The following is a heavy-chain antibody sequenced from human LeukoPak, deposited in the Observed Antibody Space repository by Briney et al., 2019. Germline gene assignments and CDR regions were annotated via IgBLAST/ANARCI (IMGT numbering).Heavy chain of an antibody. J-gene: IGHJ6*03. CDR2: IIVSGGST. CDR1: GFTLSSYV. Sequence: GGSLRLSCAASGFTLSSYVMCWVRPAPGKGLEWVLSIIVSGGSTNYAHSVRSRVTTSRDTTKNTVYLQMNSLRAGDTAVYYCAKVMKGSERLTMVRGVIIKTAGLYYMDVWGKGTTVTVSS. D-gene: IGHD3-10*01. V-gene: IGHV3-23*01. CDR3: AKVMKGSERLTMVRGVIIKTAGLYYMDV.